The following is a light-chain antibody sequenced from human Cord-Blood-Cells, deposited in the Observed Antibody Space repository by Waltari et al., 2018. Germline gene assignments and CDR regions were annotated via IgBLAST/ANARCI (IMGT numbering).Light chain of an antibody. CDR1: QGIRSY. CDR3: QQSYTPLT. Sequence: DIQMTQSPSSLSASVGDRVTITCRASQGIRSYLNWYQQKPGKAPKHLIYAASSLQSGVPSRFSGSGSGTDFTLTISRLQPEDFATYYCQQSYTPLTFGGGTKVEIK. J-gene: IGKJ4*01. CDR2: AAS. V-gene: IGKV1-39*01.